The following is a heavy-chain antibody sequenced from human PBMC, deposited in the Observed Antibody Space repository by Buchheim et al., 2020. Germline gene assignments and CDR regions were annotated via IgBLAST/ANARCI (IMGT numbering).Heavy chain of an antibody. CDR2: IYHVGST. CDR1: GGSISSNNC. D-gene: IGHD2-21*02. Sequence: QVQLQESGPGLVKPSGTLSLTCAVSGGSISSNNCWSWVRQPPGKGLEWIGEIYHVGSTNYNPSLKSRVTISIDKSKKQFSLKLTSVTAADTAVYYCARKGCGGDCYSDYYYGMDVWGQGTT. J-gene: IGHJ6*02. CDR3: ARKGCGGDCYSDYYYGMDV. V-gene: IGHV4-4*02.